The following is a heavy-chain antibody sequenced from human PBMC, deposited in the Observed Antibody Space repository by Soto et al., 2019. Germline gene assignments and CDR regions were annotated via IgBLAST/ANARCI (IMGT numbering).Heavy chain of an antibody. D-gene: IGHD3-9*01. J-gene: IGHJ4*02. Sequence: EVQLVESGGGLVQPGGSLRLSCAASGFTVSSNYMSWVRQAPGKGLEWVSVIYSGGSTYYADSVKGRFTISRDNSKNTLYLQMNSLRAEYTAVYYCARADYDILTGYYSLDYWGQGTLVTVSS. V-gene: IGHV3-66*01. CDR2: IYSGGST. CDR3: ARADYDILTGYYSLDY. CDR1: GFTVSSNY.